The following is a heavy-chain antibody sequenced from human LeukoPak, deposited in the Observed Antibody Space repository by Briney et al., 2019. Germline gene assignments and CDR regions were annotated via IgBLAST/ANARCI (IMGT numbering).Heavy chain of an antibody. Sequence: GGSLRLSCAASGFTFSRYWMHWVRQAPGKGLVWVSRINTDGRTITYADSVKGRFTISRDNAKNTLYLQMNSLRAEDTAVYYCARGPQSYYYDSSGFLWGQGTLVTVSS. CDR2: INTDGRTI. V-gene: IGHV3-74*01. CDR1: GFTFSRYW. J-gene: IGHJ4*02. D-gene: IGHD3-22*01. CDR3: ARGPQSYYYDSSGFL.